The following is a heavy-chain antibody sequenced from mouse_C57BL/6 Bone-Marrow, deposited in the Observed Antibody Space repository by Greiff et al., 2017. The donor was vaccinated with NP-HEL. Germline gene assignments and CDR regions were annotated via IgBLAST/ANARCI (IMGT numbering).Heavy chain of an antibody. CDR2: LDPEDGDT. Sequence: VQLQQSGAELVRPGASVKLSCTASGFNIKDYYMHWVKQRPEQGLEWIGRLDPEDGDTEYAPKFQGKATMTADTSSNTTYLQLSSLTSEDTAVDYYTIYQYFDVWGTGTTVTVSS. CDR1: GFNIKDYY. D-gene: IGHD1-1*01. J-gene: IGHJ1*03. V-gene: IGHV14-1*01. CDR3: TIYQYFDV.